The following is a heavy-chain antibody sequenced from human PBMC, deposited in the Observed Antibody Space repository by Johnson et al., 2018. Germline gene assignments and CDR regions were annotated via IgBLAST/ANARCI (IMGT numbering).Heavy chain of an antibody. CDR2: ISYDGSNK. D-gene: IGHD3-22*01. V-gene: IGHV3-30-3*01. J-gene: IGHJ1*01. CDR1: GFTFSSYA. CDR3: ARDGHTIYDSSGYVPSEYFQH. Sequence: VQLVESGGGLVQPGGSLRLSCAASGFTFSSYAMHWVRQAPGKGLEWVAVISYDGSNKYYADSVKGRFTISRDNSKNTLYLQMNSLRAEDTAVYYCARDGHTIYDSSGYVPSEYFQHWGQGTLVTVSS.